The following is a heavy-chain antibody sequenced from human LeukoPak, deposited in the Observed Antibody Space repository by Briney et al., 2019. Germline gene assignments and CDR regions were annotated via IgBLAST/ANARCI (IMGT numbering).Heavy chain of an antibody. CDR2: INPSGGST. J-gene: IGHJ4*02. CDR1: GYTFTSYG. CDR3: AREGRGELPPFDY. Sequence: RASVKVSCKASGYTFTSYGISWVRQAPGQGLEWMGIINPSGGSTSYAQKFQGRVTMTRDTSTSTVYMELSSLRSEDTAVYYCAREGRGELPPFDYWGQGTLVTVSS. V-gene: IGHV1-46*01. D-gene: IGHD1-26*01.